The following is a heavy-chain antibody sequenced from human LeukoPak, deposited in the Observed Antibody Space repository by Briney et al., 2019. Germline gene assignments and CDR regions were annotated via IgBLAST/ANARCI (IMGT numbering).Heavy chain of an antibody. J-gene: IGHJ4*02. D-gene: IGHD3-16*02. CDR2: ISGSGGST. CDR3: AKARDYVWGSYRYLDY. V-gene: IGHV3-23*01. Sequence: PGGSLRLSCAASGFTFSSYAMSWVRQAPGKGLEWVSAISGSGGSTYYADSVKGRFTISRDNSKNTLYLQMNSLRAEDTAVYSCAKARDYVWGSYRYLDYWGQGTLVTVSS. CDR1: GFTFSSYA.